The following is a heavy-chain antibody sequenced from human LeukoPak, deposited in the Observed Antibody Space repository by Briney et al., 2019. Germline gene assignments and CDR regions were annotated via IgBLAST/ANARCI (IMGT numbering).Heavy chain of an antibody. D-gene: IGHD4-17*01. Sequence: GGSLRLSCAASGFTFSSYAMSWVRQAPGKGLEWVSAISGSGGSTYYADSVKGRFTISRDNSKNTLYLQMNSLRAEDTAVYYCAKLTTVTTTLKYYFGYWGQGTLVTVSS. V-gene: IGHV3-23*01. CDR1: GFTFSSYA. CDR2: ISGSGGST. J-gene: IGHJ4*02. CDR3: AKLTTVTTTLKYYFGY.